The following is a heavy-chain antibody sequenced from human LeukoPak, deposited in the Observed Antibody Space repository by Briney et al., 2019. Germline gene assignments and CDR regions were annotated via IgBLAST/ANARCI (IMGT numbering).Heavy chain of an antibody. CDR2: IYTSGST. J-gene: IGHJ1*01. CDR3: ASGVTTGYFQH. V-gene: IGHV4-61*02. CDR1: GGSISSSSYY. D-gene: IGHD2-21*02. Sequence: SETLSLTCTVSGGSISSSSYYWSWIRQPAGKGLEWIGRIYTSGSTNYNPSLKSRVTISVDTSKNQFSLKLSSVTAADTAVYYCASGVTTGYFQHWGQGTLVTVSS.